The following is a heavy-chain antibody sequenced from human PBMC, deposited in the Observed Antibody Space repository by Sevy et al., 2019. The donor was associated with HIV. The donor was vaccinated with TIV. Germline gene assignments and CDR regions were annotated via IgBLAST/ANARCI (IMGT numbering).Heavy chain of an antibody. D-gene: IGHD3-10*01. CDR2: IKGDGSEK. V-gene: IGHV3-7*01. CDR1: GFNLNKYG. CDR3: VRAGAFGTYDS. J-gene: IGHJ4*02. Sequence: GGSLRLSCAASGFNLNKYGMRWVRQAPGKGLEYVASIKGDGSEKYYMDSVKGRFTISRENAENSVYLQMNSLRAEDTAVYHCVRAGAFGTYDSWGQGTLVTVSS.